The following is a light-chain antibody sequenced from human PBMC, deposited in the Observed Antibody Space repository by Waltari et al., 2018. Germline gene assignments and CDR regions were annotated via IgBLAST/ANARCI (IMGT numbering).Light chain of an antibody. CDR1: ASYVGAYDF. J-gene: IGLJ1*01. V-gene: IGLV2-14*01. Sequence: QSALTQPASVSGSPGQSIPISCSGTASYVGAYDFVSWYQQHPGKAPHLIIYEVSNRPSGISNRFSASKSGNTASLTISGLQAEDEADYYCSSYTTSSAPGVFGTGTRVTVL. CDR2: EVS. CDR3: SSYTTSSAPGV.